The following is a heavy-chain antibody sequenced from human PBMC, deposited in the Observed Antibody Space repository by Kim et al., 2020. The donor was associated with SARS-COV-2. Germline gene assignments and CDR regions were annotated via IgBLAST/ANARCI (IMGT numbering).Heavy chain of an antibody. CDR2: IYHRGTT. J-gene: IGHJ2*01. CDR1: GDSVTNGAYF. CDR3: ARVGTALVVTTHVFDL. Sequence: SETLSLTCSVSGDSVTNGAYFWGWVRRSPGKGLEWIGSIYHRGTTVYNPSLKSRVNMSIEKSKNQFTLRLDSVTAADTAMYYFARVGTALVVTTHVFDL. V-gene: IGHV4-61*08. D-gene: IGHD2-21*02.